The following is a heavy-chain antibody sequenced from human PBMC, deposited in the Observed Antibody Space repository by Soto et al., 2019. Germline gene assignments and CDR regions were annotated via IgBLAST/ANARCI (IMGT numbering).Heavy chain of an antibody. Sequence: GESLKISCKGSGYSFTSYWISWVRQMPGKGLEWMGRIDPSDSYTNYSPSFQGHVTISADKSISTAYLQWSSLKASDTAMYYCAVVLLWFGELLDQNYYGMDVWGQGTTVTVSS. J-gene: IGHJ6*02. V-gene: IGHV5-10-1*01. CDR2: IDPSDSYT. CDR3: AVVLLWFGELLDQNYYGMDV. D-gene: IGHD3-10*01. CDR1: GYSFTSYW.